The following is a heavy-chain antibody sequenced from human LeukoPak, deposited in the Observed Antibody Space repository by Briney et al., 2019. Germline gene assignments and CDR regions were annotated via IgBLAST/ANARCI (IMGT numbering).Heavy chain of an antibody. Sequence: PSETLSLTCTVSGGSISNYYWSWIRQPPGEGLEWIGFISYTGSTNYNPSLKSRVTVFVDTSKNQFSLKVTSLTAADTAVYYCARTIKSGNCYWFDPWGQGTLVTVSS. CDR3: ARTIKSGNCYWFDP. CDR2: ISYTGST. D-gene: IGHD1-26*01. CDR1: GGSISNYY. J-gene: IGHJ5*02. V-gene: IGHV4-59*01.